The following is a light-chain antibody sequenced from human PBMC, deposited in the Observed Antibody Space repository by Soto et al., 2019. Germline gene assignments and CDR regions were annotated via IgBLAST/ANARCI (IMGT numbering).Light chain of an antibody. V-gene: IGLV2-8*01. Sequence: QSALTQPPSASGSPGQSVTISCTGTSSDVGGYNSVSWYQQRPGKAPKLMIYGVSTRPSGVPDRFSGSKSGNTASLTVSGLQAEDEADYYCSSYAGRNNAVVFGGGTKVTVL. CDR3: SSYAGRNNAVV. CDR1: SSDVGGYNS. J-gene: IGLJ2*01. CDR2: GVS.